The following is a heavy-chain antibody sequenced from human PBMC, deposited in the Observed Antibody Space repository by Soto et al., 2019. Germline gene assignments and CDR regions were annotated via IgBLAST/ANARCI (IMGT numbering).Heavy chain of an antibody. CDR1: GSSLSTSGVG. Sequence: GSGPTLVNPTQTLTLTCTLSGSSLSTSGVGVGWIRQPPGKALEWLALIYWDDDKRYSPSLKSRLTITKDTSKNQVVLTMTNMDPVETPTFYFAQRPCRGGASCYVRGFDYGGQGTLVTVPS. CDR2: IYWDDDK. CDR3: AQRPCRGGASCYVRGFDY. D-gene: IGHD2-2*01. J-gene: IGHJ4*02. V-gene: IGHV2-5*02.